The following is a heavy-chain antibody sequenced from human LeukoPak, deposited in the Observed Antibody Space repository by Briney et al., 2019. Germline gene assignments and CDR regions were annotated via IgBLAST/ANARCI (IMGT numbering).Heavy chain of an antibody. V-gene: IGHV3-21*01. CDR1: GFTFSTYR. J-gene: IGHJ4*02. CDR3: ARDKDVYFDC. Sequence: GGSLRLSCVGTGFTFSTYRMNWVRQAPGKGLEWVSSISSSSSYIYYADSVKGRITISRDNAKNSLYLQMNSLRVEDTAVYYCARDKDVYFDCWGQGTLVTVSS. CDR2: ISSSSSYI.